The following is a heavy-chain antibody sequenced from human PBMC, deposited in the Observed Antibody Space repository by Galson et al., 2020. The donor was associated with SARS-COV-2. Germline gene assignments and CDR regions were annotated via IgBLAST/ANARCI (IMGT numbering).Heavy chain of an antibody. D-gene: IGHD3-22*01. V-gene: IGHV4-31*03. J-gene: IGHJ5*02. CDR3: AREYYYGSSGYHNWFDP. Sequence: SETLSLTCTVSGGSISSGGYYWSWIRQHPGKGLEWIGYIYYSGSTYYNPSLNSRVTISVDTSKNQFSLKLSSVTAADTAVYYCAREYYYGSSGYHNWFDPWGQGSLVTVSS. CDR2: IYYSGST. CDR1: GGSISSGGYY.